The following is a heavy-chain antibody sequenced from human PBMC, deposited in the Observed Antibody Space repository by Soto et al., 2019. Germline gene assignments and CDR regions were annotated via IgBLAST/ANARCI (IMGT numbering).Heavy chain of an antibody. Sequence: QVQLVQSGAEVKKPGASVKVSCKASGYTFTSYAMHWVRQAPGQRLEWMGWINAGNGNTKYSQKFQGRVTITRDTSASTAYMELSSLRSEDTAVYYCARMITIWRSWFDPWGQGTLVTVSS. D-gene: IGHD3-3*01. CDR2: INAGNGNT. CDR3: ARMITIWRSWFDP. CDR1: GYTFTSYA. J-gene: IGHJ5*02. V-gene: IGHV1-3*01.